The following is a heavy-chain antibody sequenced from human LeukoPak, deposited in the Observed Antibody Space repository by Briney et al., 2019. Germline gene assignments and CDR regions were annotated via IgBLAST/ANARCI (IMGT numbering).Heavy chain of an antibody. CDR2: INHSGST. Sequence: SETLSLTCAVYGGSFSGYYWSWIRQPPGKGLEWIGEINHSGSTNYNPSLKSRVTISVDTSKNQFSLKLSSVTAADTAVYYCARAGDTMVRGPQVDYWGQGTLVTVSS. D-gene: IGHD3-10*01. CDR1: GGSFSGYY. CDR3: ARAGDTMVRGPQVDY. J-gene: IGHJ4*02. V-gene: IGHV4-34*01.